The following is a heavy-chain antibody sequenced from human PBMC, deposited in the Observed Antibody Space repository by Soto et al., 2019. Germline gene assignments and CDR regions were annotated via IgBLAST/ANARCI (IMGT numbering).Heavy chain of an antibody. CDR3: TKEGGLLGTSSRYRFAF. CDR2: ISGDGVTT. Sequence: PGGSLRLSCAASGFPFSSYWMHWVRHTPGKGLDWVARISGDGVTTYYADSVTGRFTVSRDNAKNTLSLQISGPRAEDTAVYFCTKEGGLLGTSSRYRFAFWGQGIRVTVSS. CDR1: GFPFSSYW. V-gene: IGHV3-74*01. D-gene: IGHD1-26*01. J-gene: IGHJ4*02.